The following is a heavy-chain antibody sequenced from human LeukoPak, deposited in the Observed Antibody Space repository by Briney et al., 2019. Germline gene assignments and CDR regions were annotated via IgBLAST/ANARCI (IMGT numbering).Heavy chain of an antibody. D-gene: IGHD3-22*01. CDR3: AKTISGYYIDAFDI. J-gene: IGHJ3*02. CDR1: GFTFSSYA. CDR2: ISGSGGST. V-gene: IGHV3-23*01. Sequence: GGSLRLSCAASGFTFSSYAMSWVRQAPGKGLEWVSAISGSGGSTYYADSVKGRFTISGDNFKNTLYVQMNSLRAEDTAVYYCAKTISGYYIDAFDIWGQGTMVTVSS.